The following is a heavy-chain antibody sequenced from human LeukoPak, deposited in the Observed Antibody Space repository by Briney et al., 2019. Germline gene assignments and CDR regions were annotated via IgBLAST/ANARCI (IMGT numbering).Heavy chain of an antibody. CDR2: IRYDGSNK. D-gene: IGHD2-2*01. CDR1: GFTFSSYG. V-gene: IGHV3-30*02. J-gene: IGHJ6*03. CDR3: AKDERIVVVPAVYYYMDV. Sequence: GGSLRLSCAASGFTFSSYGMHWVRQAPGKGLEWVAFIRYDGSNKYYADSVKGRFTISRDNSKNTLYLQMNSLRAEDTAVYYCAKDERIVVVPAVYYYMDVWGKGTTVTVSS.